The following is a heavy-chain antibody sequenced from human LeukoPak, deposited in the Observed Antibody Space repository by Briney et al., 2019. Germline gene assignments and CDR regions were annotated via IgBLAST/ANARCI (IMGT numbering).Heavy chain of an antibody. CDR3: ARGRGSLTY. Sequence: SETLSLTCTVSGVSISLYYWSWIRQPPGKGLEWIGYFYDTRSPKYNPSLERRVTITVDMSRNQFSLNPTSVTAADTAVYYSARGRGSLTYWGQGTLATVSS. V-gene: IGHV4-59*01. J-gene: IGHJ4*02. CDR2: FYDTRSP. D-gene: IGHD3-10*01. CDR1: GVSISLYY.